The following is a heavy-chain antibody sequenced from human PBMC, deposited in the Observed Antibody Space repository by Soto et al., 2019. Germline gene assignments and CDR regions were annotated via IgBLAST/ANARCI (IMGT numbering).Heavy chain of an antibody. CDR1: GFTFSSYW. J-gene: IGHJ3*02. CDR3: AREPTYYDFWSGYYKALDAFDI. V-gene: IGHV3-7*05. Sequence: GGSLRLSCAASGFTFSSYWMSWVRQXPGKGLEWVANIKQDGSEKYYVDSVKGRFTISRDNAKNSLYLQMNSLRAEDTAVYYCAREPTYYDFWSGYYKALDAFDIWGQGTMVTVSS. CDR2: IKQDGSEK. D-gene: IGHD3-3*01.